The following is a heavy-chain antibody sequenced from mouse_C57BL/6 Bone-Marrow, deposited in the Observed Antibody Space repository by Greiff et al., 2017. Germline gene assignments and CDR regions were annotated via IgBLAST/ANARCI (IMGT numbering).Heavy chain of an antibody. V-gene: IGHV5-2*01. Sequence: EVQLVESGGGLVQPGESLTLSCESNEYEFPSHDMSWVRKTPEKRLELVAAINRDGGSTYYPDTIERRFIISRDNTKKTLYLQMSSLRSEDTALYYCARHQYDYHAMDYWGQGTSVTVSS. CDR2: INRDGGST. CDR1: EYEFPSHD. CDR3: ARHQYDYHAMDY. D-gene: IGHD2-10*02. J-gene: IGHJ4*01.